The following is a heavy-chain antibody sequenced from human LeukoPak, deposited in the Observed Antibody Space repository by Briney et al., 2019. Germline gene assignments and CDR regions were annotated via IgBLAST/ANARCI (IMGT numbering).Heavy chain of an antibody. V-gene: IGHV3-43*02. D-gene: IGHD6-19*01. CDR1: RFTFSRYS. J-gene: IGHJ4*02. Sequence: GGSLRLSCTASRFTFSRYSMNWVRQAPGKGLEWVSLISGDGGSTYFADSVKGRFTVSRDNSKNSLYLQMNSLRPEDTALYYCAKVPSSASGWHRFDYWGQGTLVTVSS. CDR2: ISGDGGST. CDR3: AKVPSSASGWHRFDY.